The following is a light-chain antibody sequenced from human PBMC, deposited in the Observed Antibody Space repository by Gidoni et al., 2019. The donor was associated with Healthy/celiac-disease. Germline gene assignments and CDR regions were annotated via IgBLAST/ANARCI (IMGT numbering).Light chain of an antibody. CDR1: QSVSSSY. CDR3: QQYGSSPET. J-gene: IGKJ1*01. V-gene: IGKV3-20*01. Sequence: ELVLTQSPGTLSLSPGERATLSCRASQSVSSSYLAWYQQRPGQARRLLIYGASSRATGIPDRFSGSGSGTDFTLNISRLEPEDFAVYYCQQYGSSPETFGQGTKVEIK. CDR2: GAS.